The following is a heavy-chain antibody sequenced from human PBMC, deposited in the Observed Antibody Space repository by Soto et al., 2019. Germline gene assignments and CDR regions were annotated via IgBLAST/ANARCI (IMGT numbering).Heavy chain of an antibody. J-gene: IGHJ4*02. V-gene: IGHV3-7*01. Sequence: EVQLVESGGGLVQPGGSLRLSCAASGFTFSSYWMSWVRQAPGKGLEWVGNIKQDGSEKYYVDSVKGRFTISRDNAKNSLHLQMNSLSAEDTAVYYCARERERVDDYWGQGTLVTVSS. CDR2: IKQDGSEK. CDR1: GFTFSSYW. CDR3: ARERERVDDY.